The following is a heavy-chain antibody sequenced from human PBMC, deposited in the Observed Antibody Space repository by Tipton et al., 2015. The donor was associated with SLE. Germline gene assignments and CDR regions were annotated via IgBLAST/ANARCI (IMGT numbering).Heavy chain of an antibody. Sequence: TLSLTCTVSGDSLTSTNFYWGWIRQPPGKGLEWIGSIYYSGSTHYNPSLKSRITISLDTSKNQFSLKLTSVTAADTAIYYCATELFRGYTSGWGPDYWGQGTLVTVSS. J-gene: IGHJ4*02. CDR3: ATELFRGYTSGWGPDY. CDR2: IYYSGST. D-gene: IGHD6-19*01. V-gene: IGHV4-39*07. CDR1: GDSLTSTNFY.